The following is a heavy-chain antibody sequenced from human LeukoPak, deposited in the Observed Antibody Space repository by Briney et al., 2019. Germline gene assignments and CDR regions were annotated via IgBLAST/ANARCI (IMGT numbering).Heavy chain of an antibody. D-gene: IGHD5-24*01. CDR3: AKDHGMATIKRFDY. CDR2: IRYDGSNK. CDR1: GFTFSSYG. V-gene: IGHV3-30*02. J-gene: IGHJ4*02. Sequence: GGSLRLSXAASGFTFSSYGMHWVRQAPGKGLEWVAFIRYDGSNKYYADSVKGRFTISRDNSKNTLYLQMNSLRAEDTAVYYCAKDHGMATIKRFDYWGQGTLVTVSS.